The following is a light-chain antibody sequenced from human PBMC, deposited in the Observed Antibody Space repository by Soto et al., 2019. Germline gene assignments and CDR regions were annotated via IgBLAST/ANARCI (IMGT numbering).Light chain of an antibody. CDR1: QSVSTY. CDR2: DAS. Sequence: EIVLTQSPATLSLSPGERATLSCRASQSVSTYLAWYQQKPGQAPRLLIYDASKRATGIPVRFSGSGSGTDFTLTITSLVPEDFGVYYCQQRSNWTPTWTFGQGTKVDIK. J-gene: IGKJ1*01. CDR3: QQRSNWTPTWT. V-gene: IGKV3-11*01.